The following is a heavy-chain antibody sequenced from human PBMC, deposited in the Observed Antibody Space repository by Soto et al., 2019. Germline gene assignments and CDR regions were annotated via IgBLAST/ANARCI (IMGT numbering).Heavy chain of an antibody. CDR1: GGSFSGYY. CDR3: ARGGIGYYYYGMDV. Sequence: NPSETLSLTCAVYGGSFSGYYWSWIRQPPGKGLEWIGEINHSGSTNYNPSLKSRVTISVDTSKNQFSLKLSSVTAADTAVYYCARGGIGYYYYGMDVWGQGTTVTVSS. CDR2: INHSGST. J-gene: IGHJ6*02. V-gene: IGHV4-34*01.